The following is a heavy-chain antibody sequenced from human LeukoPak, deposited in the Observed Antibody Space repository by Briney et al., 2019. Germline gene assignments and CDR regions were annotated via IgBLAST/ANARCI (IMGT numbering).Heavy chain of an antibody. CDR3: ARDVGDGYHYKDY. Sequence: ASVKVSCKASGYTFTSYYMHWVRQAPGQGLEWMGWINPDSGGSRVTMTRDTSISTAYMELSSLRSEDTAVYYCARDVGDGYHYKDYWGQGTLVTVSS. V-gene: IGHV1-2*02. CDR2: INPDSGG. CDR1: GYTFTSYY. D-gene: IGHD5-24*01. J-gene: IGHJ4*02.